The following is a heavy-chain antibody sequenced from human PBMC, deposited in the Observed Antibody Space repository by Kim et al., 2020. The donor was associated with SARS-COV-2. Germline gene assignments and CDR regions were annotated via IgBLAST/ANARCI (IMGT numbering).Heavy chain of an antibody. D-gene: IGHD3-10*01. V-gene: IGHV4-34*01. CDR1: GGSFSGYY. CDR2: INHSGST. Sequence: SETLSLTCAVYGGSFSGYYWSWIRQPPGKGLEWIGEINHSGSTNYNPSLKSRVTISVDTSKNQFSLKLSSVTAADTAVYYCARDYGSGSYGPGSPYYFDYWGQGTLVTVSS. J-gene: IGHJ4*02. CDR3: ARDYGSGSYGPGSPYYFDY.